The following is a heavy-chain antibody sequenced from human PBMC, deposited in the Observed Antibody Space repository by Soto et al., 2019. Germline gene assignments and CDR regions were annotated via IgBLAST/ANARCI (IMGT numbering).Heavy chain of an antibody. J-gene: IGHJ4*02. D-gene: IGHD3-16*01. V-gene: IGHV3-7*03. CDR1: GFTFSSYW. CDR3: VRVGRLGGY. CDR2: IKEDGSGK. Sequence: GGSLRLSCTASGFTFSSYWMSWVRQAPGKGLGWVANIKEDGSGKYYVDSVKGRFSISRDNARNSLYLQMNSLRVEDTAVYYCVRVGRLGGYWGQGALVTVSS.